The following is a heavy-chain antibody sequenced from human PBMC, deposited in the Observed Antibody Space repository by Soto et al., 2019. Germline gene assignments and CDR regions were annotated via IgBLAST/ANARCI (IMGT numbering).Heavy chain of an antibody. V-gene: IGHV1-3*01. J-gene: IGHJ4*02. CDR3: ARSREIVYCYVMAVGY. CDR1: GYTFTSYA. D-gene: IGHD5-18*01. Sequence: QVQLVQSGAEVKKPGASVKVSCKASGYTFTSYAMHWVRQAPGQRLEWMGWINAGNGNTKYSHTFQGRVTITRDTTASTAYMELSILSSESTVVYYCARSREIVYCYVMAVGYRGQGTPVTVSS. CDR2: INAGNGNT.